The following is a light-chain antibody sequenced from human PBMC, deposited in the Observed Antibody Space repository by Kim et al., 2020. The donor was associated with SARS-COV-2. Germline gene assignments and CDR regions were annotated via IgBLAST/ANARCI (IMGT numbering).Light chain of an antibody. CDR2: AAS. J-gene: IGKJ3*01. V-gene: IGKV1-39*01. Sequence: ASFGDRVTITCRTTQSMSSHLNWYQQKPGRAPKLLISAASTLQGGVPSRFSGSGSETDFTLTISSLQPEDFATYFCQQSYITPFTFGPGTKVDIK. CDR1: QSMSSH. CDR3: QQSYITPFT.